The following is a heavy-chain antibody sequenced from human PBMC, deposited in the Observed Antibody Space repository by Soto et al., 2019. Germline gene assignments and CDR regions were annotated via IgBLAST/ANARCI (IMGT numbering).Heavy chain of an antibody. J-gene: IGHJ4*02. CDR3: TKVGGLYDFWSGPLHFDL. Sequence: EAQLVESGGGLVQPGRSLRLSCAGSGFIFDDFAIHWVRQAPGKGLEWVSGISWNSVSIGYADSVKGRFTISRDNAKNSLYLQMNSLRVEDTALYYCTKVGGLYDFWSGPLHFDLWGQGTLVTVSS. V-gene: IGHV3-9*01. CDR2: ISWNSVSI. CDR1: GFIFDDFA. D-gene: IGHD3-3*01.